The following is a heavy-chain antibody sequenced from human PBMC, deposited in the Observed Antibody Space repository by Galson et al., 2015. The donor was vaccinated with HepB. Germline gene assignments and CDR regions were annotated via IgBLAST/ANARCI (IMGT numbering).Heavy chain of an antibody. CDR1: GGTFSSYA. D-gene: IGHD6-13*01. CDR3: AREAQPVAIGTFDI. CDR2: IIPIFGTA. Sequence: SVKVSCKASGGTFSSYAISWVRQAPGQGLEWMGGIIPIFGTANYAQKFQGRVTITADESTSTAYMELSSLRSEDTAVYYCAREAQPVAIGTFDIWGQGTMVTVSS. V-gene: IGHV1-69*13. J-gene: IGHJ3*02.